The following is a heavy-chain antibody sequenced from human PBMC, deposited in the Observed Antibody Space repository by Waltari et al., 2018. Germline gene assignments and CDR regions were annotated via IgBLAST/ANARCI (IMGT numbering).Heavy chain of an antibody. V-gene: IGHV1-69*01. J-gene: IGHJ4*02. Sequence: QVQLVQSGAEVKKPGSSVTVSCKASGGTFSSYTISWVRQAPRQGLEWMGGITPIFGTVNYALKFQGRVTITADESTNSAYMELSGLRSEDTAVYYCARDSSFSRGFHYWGQGTLVTVSS. D-gene: IGHD3-22*01. CDR1: GGTFSSYT. CDR2: ITPIFGTV. CDR3: ARDSSFSRGFHY.